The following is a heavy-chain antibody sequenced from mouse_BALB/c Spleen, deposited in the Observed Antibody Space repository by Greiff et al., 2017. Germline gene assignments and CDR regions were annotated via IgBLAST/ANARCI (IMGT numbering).Heavy chain of an antibody. V-gene: IGHV1S26*01. J-gene: IGHJ4*01. CDR1: GYTFTSYT. CDR2: INPSSGYT. Sequence: VQLQQSGAELVKPGASVKLSCKASGYTFTSYTMHWVKQRPGQGLEWIGYINPSSGYTNYNQKFKDKATLTADKSSSTAYMQLSSLTSEDSAVYYCARGGYAMDYWGQGTSVTVSS. CDR3: ARGGYAMDY.